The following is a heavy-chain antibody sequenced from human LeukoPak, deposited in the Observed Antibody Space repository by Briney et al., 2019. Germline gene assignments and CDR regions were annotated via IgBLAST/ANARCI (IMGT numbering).Heavy chain of an antibody. Sequence: GGSLRLSCAASGFTVSSYYMSWVRQAPGQGLEWVSVIYSGGSTKYADSVKGRFTISRDNSENTLYLQMNSLTVEDTAVYYCARDLRYGSGRHDYWGQGTLVTVSS. CDR1: GFTVSSYY. CDR3: ARDLRYGSGRHDY. J-gene: IGHJ4*02. D-gene: IGHD3-10*01. V-gene: IGHV3-66*01. CDR2: IYSGGST.